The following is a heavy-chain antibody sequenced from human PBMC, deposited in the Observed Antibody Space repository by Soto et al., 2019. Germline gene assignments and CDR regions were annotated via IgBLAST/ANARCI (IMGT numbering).Heavy chain of an antibody. D-gene: IGHD2-2*01. CDR3: AKSHEGYQLPHYYYGMDV. J-gene: IGHJ6*02. CDR1: GGTFGSYA. Sequence: SVKVSCKASGGTFGSYAISWVRQAPGQGLEWMGGIIPIFGTANYAQKFQGRVTITADESTSTAYMELSSLRSEDTAVYYCAKSHEGYQLPHYYYGMDVWGQGTTVTVSS. V-gene: IGHV1-69*13. CDR2: IIPIFGTA.